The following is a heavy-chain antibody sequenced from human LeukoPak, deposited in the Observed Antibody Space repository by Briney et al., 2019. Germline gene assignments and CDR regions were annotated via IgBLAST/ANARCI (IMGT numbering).Heavy chain of an antibody. J-gene: IGHJ6*02. V-gene: IGHV3-48*03. CDR1: GFTFSSYE. CDR2: ISSSGGTI. CDR3: ARAVLYYYYGMDV. Sequence: GGSLRLSCAASGFTFSSYEMNWVRQVPGKGLEWVSYISSSGGTIYYADSVKGRFTISRDNAKNSLYLQMNSLRAEDTAVYYCARAVLYYYYGMDVWGQGTTVTVSS.